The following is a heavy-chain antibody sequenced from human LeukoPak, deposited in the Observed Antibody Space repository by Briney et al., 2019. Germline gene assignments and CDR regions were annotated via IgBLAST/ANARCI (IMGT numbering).Heavy chain of an antibody. CDR2: INPSGGST. V-gene: IGHV1-46*03. CDR1: GYTFTSYY. Sequence: ASVKVSCKASGYTFTSYYMHWVRQAPGQGLEWMGIINPSGGSTSYAQKFQGRVTMTRDTSTSTVYMELSSLRSEDTAVYYCARDQGFSMRGYSYGPDNRSFDYWGQGTLVTVSS. J-gene: IGHJ4*02. D-gene: IGHD5-18*01. CDR3: ARDQGFSMRGYSYGPDNRSFDY.